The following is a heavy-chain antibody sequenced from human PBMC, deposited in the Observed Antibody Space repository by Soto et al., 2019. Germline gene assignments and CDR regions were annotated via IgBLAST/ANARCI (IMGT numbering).Heavy chain of an antibody. CDR1: GYTFSSYA. Sequence: GASVKVSCKASGYTFSSYAIHWVRQAPGQGLEWMGWINAGNGNTKYSQKFQGRVTITRDTSASTAYMELNSLRSEDTAVYYCARVEGTYRAQRTLVTGSS. D-gene: IGHD3-16*02. CDR2: INAGNGNT. J-gene: IGHJ4*02. CDR3: ARVEGTY. V-gene: IGHV1-3*01.